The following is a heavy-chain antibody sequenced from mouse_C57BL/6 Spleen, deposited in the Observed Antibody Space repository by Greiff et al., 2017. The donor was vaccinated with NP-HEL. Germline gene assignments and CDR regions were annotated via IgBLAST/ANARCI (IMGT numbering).Heavy chain of an antibody. CDR3: ARRAGSDC. D-gene: IGHD4-1*01. Sequence: VQLQQSGAELAKPGASVKLSCKASGYTFTSYWMHWVKQRPGQGLEWIGYINPSSGYTKYNQKFKDKATLTADKPSSPAYMQLGSLTYEDSAVYYCARRAGSDCWGQGTTLSVAS. J-gene: IGHJ2*01. CDR1: GYTFTSYW. CDR2: INPSSGYT. V-gene: IGHV1-7*01.